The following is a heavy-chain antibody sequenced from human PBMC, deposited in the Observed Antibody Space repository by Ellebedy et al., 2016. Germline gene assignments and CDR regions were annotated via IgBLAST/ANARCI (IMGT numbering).Heavy chain of an antibody. J-gene: IGHJ4*02. CDR3: ARDWEYGSGLGYLDY. V-gene: IGHV3-30*04. D-gene: IGHD3-10*01. CDR1: GLAFSRAA. CDR2: ISWDSSFI. Sequence: GESLKISXAASGLAFSRAAMHWVRQAPGKGLECVAVISWDSSFIGYADFVEGRFSVSRDNSKNTLFLQMSSLKFEDTAIYFCARDWEYGSGLGYLDYWGRGTMVTVSS.